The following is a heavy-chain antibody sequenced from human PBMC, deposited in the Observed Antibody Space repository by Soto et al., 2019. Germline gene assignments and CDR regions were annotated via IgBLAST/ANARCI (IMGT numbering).Heavy chain of an antibody. Sequence: SETLSLTCTVSGGSIRSGGYYWSWIRQHPGKGLEWIGYIYYSGSTYYNPSLRSRVTISIDTSKNHFSLTLNSVTAADTAVYYCGKVLVGATRQSDFAPWGQGTLVTVSS. J-gene: IGHJ5*02. CDR3: GKVLVGATRQSDFAP. V-gene: IGHV4-31*03. CDR2: IYYSGST. D-gene: IGHD1-26*01. CDR1: GGSIRSGGYY.